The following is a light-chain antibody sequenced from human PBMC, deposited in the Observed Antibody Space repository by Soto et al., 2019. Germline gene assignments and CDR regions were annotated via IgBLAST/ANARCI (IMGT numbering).Light chain of an antibody. CDR3: SSYRSSITYV. Sequence: QSALTQPRSVSGSPGQSVTISCTGTSSDVGGYDFVSWYQQHPGKAPKLLIYEVSNRPSGVSNRFSGSKSGITASLTISGLQAEDEADYFCSSYRSSITYVFGTGTKLTVL. CDR1: SSDVGGYDF. V-gene: IGLV2-14*01. J-gene: IGLJ1*01. CDR2: EVS.